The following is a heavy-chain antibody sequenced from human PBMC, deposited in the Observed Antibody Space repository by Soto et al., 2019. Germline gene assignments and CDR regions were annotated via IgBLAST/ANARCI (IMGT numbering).Heavy chain of an antibody. V-gene: IGHV3-7*03. Sequence: GGSLRLSFVASGFTFIRSFMGWFRQAPGKGLEWVANINQDGGGTYYVDSVEGRFTISRDNAKDSLYLQMNSLRGEDTAVYYCARYGRGSGRYFLDYWGQGTLVTVSS. CDR1: GFTFIRSF. CDR2: INQDGGGT. D-gene: IGHD6-19*01. CDR3: ARYGRGSGRYFLDY. J-gene: IGHJ4*02.